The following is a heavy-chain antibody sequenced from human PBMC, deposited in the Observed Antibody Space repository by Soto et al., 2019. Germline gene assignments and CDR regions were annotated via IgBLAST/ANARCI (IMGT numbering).Heavy chain of an antibody. Sequence: SETLSLTCTVSGGSISSGDYYWSWIRQPPGKGLEWIGYIYYSGNTNYNPSLKSRVTISVDTSKNQFSLRLSSVTAADSAVYYCARGGDISSWNYWGQGTLVTVSS. CDR1: GGSISSGDYY. CDR3: ARGGDISSWNY. V-gene: IGHV4-61*08. CDR2: IYYSGNT. D-gene: IGHD6-13*01. J-gene: IGHJ4*02.